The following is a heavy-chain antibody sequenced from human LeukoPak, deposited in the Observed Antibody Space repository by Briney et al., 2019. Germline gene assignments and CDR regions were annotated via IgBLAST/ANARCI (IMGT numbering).Heavy chain of an antibody. V-gene: IGHV1-69*13. J-gene: IGHJ4*02. CDR1: GGTFISYA. Sequence: GASVKVSFKASGGTFISYAISWVRQAPGQGGEWMGGIIPIFGTANYAQKFQGRVTITADESTSTAYMELSSLRSEDTAVYYCARDRDYGDDECFFDYWGQGTLVTVSS. CDR3: ARDRDYGDDECFFDY. D-gene: IGHD4-17*01. CDR2: IIPIFGTA.